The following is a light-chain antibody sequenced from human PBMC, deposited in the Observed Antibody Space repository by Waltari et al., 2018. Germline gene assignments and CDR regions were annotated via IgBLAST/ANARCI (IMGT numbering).Light chain of an antibody. V-gene: IGKV3-11*01. CDR3: QQRSSWPRT. CDR1: QRVSYS. CDR2: SAS. Sequence: SCRASQRVSYSLAWDQQKPGQTPRLLIYSASNRATGIPARFSGSGSGSDFTLTISSLEPEDFAVYYCQQRSSWPRTFGQGTKVEIK. J-gene: IGKJ1*01.